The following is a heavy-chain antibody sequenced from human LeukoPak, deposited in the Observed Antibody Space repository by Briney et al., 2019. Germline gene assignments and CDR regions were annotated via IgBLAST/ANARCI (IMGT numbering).Heavy chain of an antibody. V-gene: IGHV3-21*01. CDR3: AREPDYGDRYDAFDI. D-gene: IGHD4-17*01. J-gene: IGHJ3*02. CDR1: GFTFSSYS. Sequence: PGGSLRLSCAASGFTFSSYSMNWVRQAPGKGLEWVSSISSSSSYIYYADSVKGRFTISRDNAKNSLYLQMNSLRAEDTAVYYCAREPDYGDRYDAFDIWGQGTMVTVSS. CDR2: ISSSSSYI.